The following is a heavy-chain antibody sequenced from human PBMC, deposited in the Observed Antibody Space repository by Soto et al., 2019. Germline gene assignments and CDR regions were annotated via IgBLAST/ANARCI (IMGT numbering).Heavy chain of an antibody. CDR2: INGYNGNT. J-gene: IGHJ6*02. CDR1: EYTFTSYA. D-gene: IGHD3-10*01. Sequence: QVQLVQSGAEVKKPGAAVKVSCKASEYTFTSYAITWVRQAPGQGPEWMGWINGYNGNTNYGQKVQGRVTMTTDKSTSTAYMELRSLSSDATAIYYCARVYYGSGGSMDVWGQGTTVTVSS. V-gene: IGHV1-18*01. CDR3: ARVYYGSGGSMDV.